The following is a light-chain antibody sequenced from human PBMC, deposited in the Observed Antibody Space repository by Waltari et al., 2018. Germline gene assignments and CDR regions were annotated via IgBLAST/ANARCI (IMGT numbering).Light chain of an antibody. J-gene: IGLJ3*02. V-gene: IGLV1-40*01. CDR1: GSNIGAGFD. CDR2: GNN. Sequence: QSVLTQPPSVSGAPGQRVTISCTGSGSNIGAGFDVQWYQQLPGTAPKLLVTGNNSRPSGVPDRFSASKSGTSASLAITGLQAEDEADYYCQSYDSSLTGSWVFGGGTKLTVL. CDR3: QSYDSSLTGSWV.